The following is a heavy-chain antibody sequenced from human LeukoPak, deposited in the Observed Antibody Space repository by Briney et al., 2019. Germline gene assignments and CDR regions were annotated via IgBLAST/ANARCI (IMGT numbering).Heavy chain of an antibody. CDR1: GYTFTGYY. D-gene: IGHD3-22*01. Sequence: ASVKVSCKASGYTFTGYYMHWVRQAPGEGLEWMGWINPNSGGTNYEQKGRVTMDRDTSISTAYMELSRLRSDDTAVYYCACTPFSSGYYYVHWGQGTLVTVSS. CDR3: ACTPFSSGYYYVH. J-gene: IGHJ4*02. CDR2: INPNSGGT. V-gene: IGHV1-2*02.